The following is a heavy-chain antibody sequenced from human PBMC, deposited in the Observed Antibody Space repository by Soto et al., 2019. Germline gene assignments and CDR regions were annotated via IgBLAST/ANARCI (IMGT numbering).Heavy chain of an antibody. CDR3: ATLTMVRGALWYYYGMDV. V-gene: IGHV4-31*01. D-gene: IGHD3-10*01. Sequence: QVQLQESGPGLVKPSQTLSLTCTVSGGSISSGGYYWSWIRQHPGKGLEWIGYIYYSGSTYYNPSLQRPVTISVDTSKNQFSLKLSSVTAADTAVYYWATLTMVRGALWYYYGMDVWGQGTTVTVSS. J-gene: IGHJ6*02. CDR2: IYYSGST. CDR1: GGSISSGGYY.